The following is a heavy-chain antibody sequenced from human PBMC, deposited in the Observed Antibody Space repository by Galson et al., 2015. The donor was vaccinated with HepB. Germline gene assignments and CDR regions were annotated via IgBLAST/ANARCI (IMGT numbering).Heavy chain of an antibody. CDR1: GYSFTNYW. CDR3: ARQVWNYDSSGYVYYFDY. V-gene: IGHV5-10-1*01. CDR2: IDPSDSYT. Sequence: QSGAEVKKPGESLRISCKGSGYSFTNYWISWVRQMPGKGLECMGRIDPSDSYTNYSPSFQGHVTISADKSISTAYLQWSSLKASDTAMYYCARQVWNYDSSGYVYYFDYWGQGTLVTVSS. D-gene: IGHD3-22*01. J-gene: IGHJ4*02.